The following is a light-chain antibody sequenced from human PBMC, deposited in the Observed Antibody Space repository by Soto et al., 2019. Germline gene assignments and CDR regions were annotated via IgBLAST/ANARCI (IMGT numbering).Light chain of an antibody. CDR2: DVS. CDR3: SSYTSTSTYV. J-gene: IGLJ1*01. V-gene: IGLV2-14*01. CDR1: SSDVGGYNY. Sequence: QSVPTQPASVSGSPGQSITISCTGTSSDVGGYNYVSWYQQHPGKAPKLMIYDVSNRPSGVSNRFSGSKSGNTASLTISGLQAEDEADYHCSSYTSTSTYVFGTGTKATVL.